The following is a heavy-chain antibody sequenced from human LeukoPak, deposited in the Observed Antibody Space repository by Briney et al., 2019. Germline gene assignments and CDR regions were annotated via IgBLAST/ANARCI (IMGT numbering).Heavy chain of an antibody. J-gene: IGHJ5*02. CDR1: GGTFSSYA. V-gene: IGHV1-69*04. Sequence: GASVKVSCKASGGTFSSYAISWVRQAPGQGLEWMGRIIPILGIANYAQKFQGRVTITADKSTSTAYMELSSLRSEDTAVYYCARGPDYSSQNWFDPWGQGTLVTVSS. CDR2: IIPILGIA. CDR3: ARGPDYSSQNWFDP. D-gene: IGHD6-13*01.